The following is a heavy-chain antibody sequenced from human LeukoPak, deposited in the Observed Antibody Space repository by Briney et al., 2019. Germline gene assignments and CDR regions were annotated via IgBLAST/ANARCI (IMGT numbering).Heavy chain of an antibody. CDR3: AKGATNYYDSSGYWDY. CDR2: ISGSGIT. Sequence: GGSLRLSCAASGFTFSSYAMSWVRQAPGKGLEWVSAISGSGITYYADSVKGRFTISRDNSKNTLYLQMNSLRAEDTAVYYCAKGATNYYDSSGYWDYWGQGTLVTVSS. V-gene: IGHV3-23*01. J-gene: IGHJ4*02. CDR1: GFTFSSYA. D-gene: IGHD3-22*01.